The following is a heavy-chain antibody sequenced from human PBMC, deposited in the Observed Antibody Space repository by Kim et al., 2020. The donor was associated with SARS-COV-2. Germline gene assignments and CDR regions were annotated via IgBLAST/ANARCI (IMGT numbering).Heavy chain of an antibody. D-gene: IGHD2-15*01. CDR3: SGGQSGRFDY. CDR2: ISYDGSTK. Sequence: GGSLRLSCAASGFTFNSYAMHWVRQAPGKGLEWVAVISYDGSTKYYADSVRGQFTISRDNSKNTLYLQMNSLRTEDTAVYFCSGGQSGRFDYWGQGTLVTVSS. J-gene: IGHJ4*02. CDR1: GFTFNSYA. V-gene: IGHV3-30-3*01.